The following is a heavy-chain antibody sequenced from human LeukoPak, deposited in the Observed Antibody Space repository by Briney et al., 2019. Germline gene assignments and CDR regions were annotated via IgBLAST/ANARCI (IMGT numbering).Heavy chain of an antibody. CDR3: ARGFNWNSGYYCYMDV. J-gene: IGHJ6*03. D-gene: IGHD1-1*01. CDR1: GFTFSSYA. Sequence: GGSLRLSCAASGFTFSSYAMHWVRQAPGKGLEYVSAISSNGGSTYYANSVKGRFTISRDNSKNTLYLQMGSLRAEDMAVYYCARGFNWNSGYYCYMDVWGKGTTVTVSS. CDR2: ISSNGGST. V-gene: IGHV3-64*01.